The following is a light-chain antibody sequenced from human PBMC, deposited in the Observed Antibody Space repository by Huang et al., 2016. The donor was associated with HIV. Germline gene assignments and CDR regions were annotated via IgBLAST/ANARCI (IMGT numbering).Light chain of an antibody. CDR1: QSVSST. CDR3: QQNNNWPRT. V-gene: IGKV3-15*01. CDR2: GAS. J-gene: IGKJ1*01. Sequence: DIVMTQSPATLSVSPGERATLSRRASQSVSSTLAWYQQKPGQAPRVLIYGASTRATGIPGRFSGSGSGTEFTLTISSLQSEDFAVYYCQQNNNWPRTFGQGTKVEIK.